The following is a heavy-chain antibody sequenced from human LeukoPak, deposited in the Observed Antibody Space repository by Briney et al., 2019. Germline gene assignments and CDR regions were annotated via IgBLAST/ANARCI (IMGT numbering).Heavy chain of an antibody. V-gene: IGHV3-23*01. J-gene: IGHJ4*02. CDR2: ISLDGVTT. Sequence: GGSLRLSCAASGFTFSSYAMSWVRQAPGKGLEWVSGISLDGVTTYYAGSVKGRFTISRDNSKNTLYLQMNSLRAEDTAVYYCAKVMYSGSYEVFDYWGQGTLVTVSS. D-gene: IGHD1-26*01. CDR1: GFTFSSYA. CDR3: AKVMYSGSYEVFDY.